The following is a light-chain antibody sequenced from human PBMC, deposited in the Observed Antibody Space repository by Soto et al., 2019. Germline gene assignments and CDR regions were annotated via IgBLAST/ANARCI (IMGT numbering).Light chain of an antibody. Sequence: DIQMTQSPSTLSASVGDRVTITCRASQSISSWLAWYQQKPGKAPKLLIYKASSLESGVPSRFSGSGSGTEFTLTISSLQADDFATYYCQQYDTYPFAFCQGTKLEIK. V-gene: IGKV1-5*03. CDR3: QQYDTYPFA. CDR1: QSISSW. J-gene: IGKJ2*01. CDR2: KAS.